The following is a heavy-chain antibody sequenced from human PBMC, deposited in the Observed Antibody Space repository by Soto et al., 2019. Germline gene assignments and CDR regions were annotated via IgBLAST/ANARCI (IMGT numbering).Heavy chain of an antibody. J-gene: IGHJ6*02. CDR2: ISWNSGTI. CDR3: AKDREGTSGWYGMDV. D-gene: IGHD2-8*01. V-gene: IGHV3-9*01. CDR1: GFIFDDYA. Sequence: QPVGSLRLSCAASGFIFDDYAMHWVRQVPGKGLEWVSAISWNSGTIAYADSVKGRFTISRDNAKNSLYLQMNSLRSEDTALYYCAKDREGTSGWYGMDVCGQRTTVTVSS.